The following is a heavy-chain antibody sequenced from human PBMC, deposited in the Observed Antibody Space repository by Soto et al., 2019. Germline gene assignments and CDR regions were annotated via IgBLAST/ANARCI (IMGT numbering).Heavy chain of an antibody. D-gene: IGHD2-21*02. CDR3: ASQYCGSACSADY. CDR1: GYTFTSYD. V-gene: IGHV1-8*01. Sequence: GASVKVSCKASGYTFTSYDINWVRQATGQGLEWMGWINPSSGNTKYAQKFQGRVTIPRNTSVSTAYMELSSLRSEDTAVYYCASQYCGSACSADYWGQGTLVTVSS. CDR2: INPSSGNT. J-gene: IGHJ4*02.